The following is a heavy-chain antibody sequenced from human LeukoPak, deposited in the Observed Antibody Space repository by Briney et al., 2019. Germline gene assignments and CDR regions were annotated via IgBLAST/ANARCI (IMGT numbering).Heavy chain of an antibody. V-gene: IGHV3-48*03. J-gene: IGHJ4*02. CDR3: ARGALLWFGD. D-gene: IGHD3-10*01. CDR2: IRSSGSPI. Sequence: GGSLRLSCAASGFTFSRYWVHWVRQAPGKGLEWVSYIRSSGSPIYYADSVKGRFTISRDNAKNSLYLQMNSLRAEDTAVYFCARGALLWFGDRGQGTLVTVSS. CDR1: GFTFSRYW.